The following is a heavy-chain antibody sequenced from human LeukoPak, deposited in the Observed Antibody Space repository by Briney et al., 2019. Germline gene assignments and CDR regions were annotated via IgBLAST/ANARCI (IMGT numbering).Heavy chain of an antibody. CDR3: ARIDLAYGSGTYYSSYFAY. CDR1: GYTFTGYG. J-gene: IGHJ4*02. Sequence: ASVRVSCKASGYTFTGYGITWVRQAPGQGLEWMGWISGYNSNINYAQKFQGRVTMSKETSPRTAYMELRSLRSDDAAVYYCARIDLAYGSGTYYSSYFAYWGQRTLVTVSS. CDR2: ISGYNSNI. V-gene: IGHV1-18*01. D-gene: IGHD3-10*01.